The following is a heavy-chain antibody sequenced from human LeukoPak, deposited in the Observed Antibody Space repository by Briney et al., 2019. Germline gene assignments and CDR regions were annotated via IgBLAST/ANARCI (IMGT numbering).Heavy chain of an antibody. CDR2: IYYSGST. CDR1: GGSISSYY. J-gene: IGHJ4*02. D-gene: IGHD1-26*01. Sequence: SETLSLTCTDSGGSISSYYWSWIRQPPGKGLEWIGYIYYSGSTNYNPSLKSRVTISVDTSKNQFSLKLSSVTAADTAVYYRARISGSYAYVYWGQGTLVTVSS. CDR3: ARISGSYAYVY. V-gene: IGHV4-59*01.